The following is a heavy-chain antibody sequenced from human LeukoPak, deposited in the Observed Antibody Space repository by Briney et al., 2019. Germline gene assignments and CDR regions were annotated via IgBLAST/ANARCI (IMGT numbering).Heavy chain of an antibody. D-gene: IGHD3-22*01. V-gene: IGHV4-30-4*08. CDR2: IYYSGST. Sequence: PSETLSLTCTVSGGSISSGDYYWSWIRQPPGKGLEWIGYIYYSGSTYYNPSLKSRVTISVDTSKNQFSLKLSSVTAADTAVYYCAIVAYYYDSSGYSPVDYWGQGTLVTVSS. J-gene: IGHJ4*02. CDR3: AIVAYYYDSSGYSPVDY. CDR1: GGSISSGDYY.